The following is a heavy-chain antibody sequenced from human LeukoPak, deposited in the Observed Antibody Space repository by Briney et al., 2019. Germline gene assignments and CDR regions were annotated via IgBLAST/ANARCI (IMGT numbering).Heavy chain of an antibody. D-gene: IGHD5/OR15-5a*01. V-gene: IGHV3-7*01. J-gene: IGHJ3*02. CDR2: IKEDGSIK. Sequence: GGSLRLSCAASEFTFSNNWMSWVRQAPGKGPEWVASIKEDGSIKYYVDSVKGRFTISRDNAKNSLYLQMSSLRAEDTAVYYCASFGILVSWGAFDIWGPGTMVTVSS. CDR3: ASFGILVSWGAFDI. CDR1: EFTFSNNW.